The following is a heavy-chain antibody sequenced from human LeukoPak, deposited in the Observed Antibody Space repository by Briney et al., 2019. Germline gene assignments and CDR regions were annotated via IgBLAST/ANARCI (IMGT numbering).Heavy chain of an antibody. Sequence: PSQTLSLTCAISGDSISSSSAAWSWIRQSPSRGLEWLGRTYYRSKWYDDYAVSVKSRITINPDTSKNQFSLQLTSVTPEDTAVYYCARYLGIGSQRYYFDYWGQGTLVAVS. V-gene: IGHV6-1*01. CDR1: GDSISSSSAA. CDR2: TYYRSKWYD. CDR3: ARYLGIGSQRYYFDY. J-gene: IGHJ4*02. D-gene: IGHD6-19*01.